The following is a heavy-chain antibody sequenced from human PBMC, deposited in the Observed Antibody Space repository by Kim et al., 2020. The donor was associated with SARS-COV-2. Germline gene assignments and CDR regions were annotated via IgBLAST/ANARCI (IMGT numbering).Heavy chain of an antibody. J-gene: IGHJ2*01. CDR3: AKEAVRYFDV. Sequence: GGSLRLSCVASGFTFSDNYMNWVRQAPGKGLEWVSGISRSSGSGYYAASVRCRVTISSDTAKNSLYLQMNSRQPEDTALYYCAKEAVRYFDVWGRGSLVAVSS. V-gene: IGHV3-9*01. CDR1: GFTFSDNY. CDR2: ISRSSGSG.